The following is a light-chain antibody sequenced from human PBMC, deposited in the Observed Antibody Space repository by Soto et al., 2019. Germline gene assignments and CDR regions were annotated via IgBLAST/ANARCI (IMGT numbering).Light chain of an antibody. Sequence: DVQMTQSPSTLSASVGDRVTVTCRASQTVSPWLAWYQQKPGKAPKLLIYDVSNLKSGVPSRISGSGSGTEFTLTISSLQPDDFATYFCQQYDSFPWTFGQGTKVEIK. CDR1: QTVSPW. V-gene: IGKV1-5*01. CDR2: DVS. J-gene: IGKJ1*01. CDR3: QQYDSFPWT.